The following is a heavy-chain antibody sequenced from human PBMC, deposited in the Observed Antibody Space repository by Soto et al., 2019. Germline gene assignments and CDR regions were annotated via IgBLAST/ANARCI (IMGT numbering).Heavy chain of an antibody. Sequence: SETLSLTCIVSGDSISSSSYYWSWIRQPPGKELEWNGSVYYSGRTYYNPSLKSRVTISVDTTRNQCSLKLSSVTDADTAVYYCARERYCSSTSCYERGWFDPWGQGTLVTVSS. D-gene: IGHD2-2*01. V-gene: IGHV4-39*01. CDR2: VYYSGRT. J-gene: IGHJ5*02. CDR3: ARERYCSSTSCYERGWFDP. CDR1: GDSISSSSYY.